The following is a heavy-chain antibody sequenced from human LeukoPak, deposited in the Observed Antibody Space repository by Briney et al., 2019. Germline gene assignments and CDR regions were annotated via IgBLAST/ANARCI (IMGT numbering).Heavy chain of an antibody. D-gene: IGHD3-3*01. Sequence: PGGSLRLSCAASGFTVSSNYMSWVRQAPGKGLEWVSVIYSGGSTYHADSVKGRFTISRDNSKNTLYLQMNSLRAEDTAVYYCARDNMHYDFWSGSSYGMDVWGQGTTVTVSS. V-gene: IGHV3-66*01. J-gene: IGHJ6*02. CDR3: ARDNMHYDFWSGSSYGMDV. CDR1: GFTVSSNY. CDR2: IYSGGST.